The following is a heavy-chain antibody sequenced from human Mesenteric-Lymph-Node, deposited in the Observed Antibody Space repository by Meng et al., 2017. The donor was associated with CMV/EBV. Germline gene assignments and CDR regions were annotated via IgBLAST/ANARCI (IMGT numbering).Heavy chain of an antibody. V-gene: IGHV4-61*03. CDR1: GDSVNSGTYY. D-gene: IGHD3-3*01. CDR2: IYNTGYT. J-gene: IGHJ5*02. Sequence: SETLSLTCTVSGDSVNSGTYYWNWIRQPPGKGLEWIGYIYNTGYTNYNPSLKSRVTISVDTSKNHFSLKMTSVTAADTAIYYCARGEKIFGVERWFDPWGQGTLVTVSS. CDR3: ARGEKIFGVERWFDP.